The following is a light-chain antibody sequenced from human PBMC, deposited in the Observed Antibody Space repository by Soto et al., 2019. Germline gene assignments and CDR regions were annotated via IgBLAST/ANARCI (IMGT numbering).Light chain of an antibody. CDR1: QSISSW. CDR2: DAS. J-gene: IGKJ1*01. CDR3: LQYNGYYRT. V-gene: IGKV1-5*01. Sequence: DIQMTQSPSTLSASVGDRVTITCRASQSISSWLAWYQQKPGKAPKVLIYDASSLESGVPSRFSGSGSGTTFTLTISSLQSDDFATYYCLQYNGYYRTFGQGTKVDIK.